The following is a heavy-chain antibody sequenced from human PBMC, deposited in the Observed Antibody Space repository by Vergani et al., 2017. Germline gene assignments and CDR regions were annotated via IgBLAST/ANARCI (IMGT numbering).Heavy chain of an antibody. J-gene: IGHJ6*02. Sequence: VQLVESGGGLIQPGGSLRLSCAASGFTVSSNYMSWVRQAPGKGLEWVAVISYDGSNKYYADSVKGRFTISRDNSKNTLYLQMNSLRAEDTAVYYCARERVDYSNYRSVEYYYYYGMDVWGQGTTVTVSS. V-gene: IGHV3-30*01. CDR1: GFTVSSNY. CDR2: ISYDGSNK. D-gene: IGHD4-11*01. CDR3: ARERVDYSNYRSVEYYYYYGMDV.